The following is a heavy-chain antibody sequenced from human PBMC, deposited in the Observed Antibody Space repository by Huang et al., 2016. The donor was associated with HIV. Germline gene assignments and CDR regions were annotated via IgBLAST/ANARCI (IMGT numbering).Heavy chain of an antibody. CDR1: GFKFSNYW. CDR2: IKIDGRTT. D-gene: IGHD2-15*01. V-gene: IGHV3-74*01. Sequence: HSCEASGFKFSNYWMQWVRQAPGKGLMWVSRIKIDGRTTDYADSVKGRFTISRDNAKNTLYLQMRSLTAKDTAIYYCARAGGFEIWGQGTVVTVSS. J-gene: IGHJ3*02. CDR3: ARAGGFEI.